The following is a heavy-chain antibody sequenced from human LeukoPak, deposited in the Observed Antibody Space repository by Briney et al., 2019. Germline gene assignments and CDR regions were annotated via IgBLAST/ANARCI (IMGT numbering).Heavy chain of an antibody. CDR1: GFTFDEYV. CDR3: AKGAPGNYYYMDV. CDR2: ISWNSGSI. V-gene: IGHV3-9*01. J-gene: IGHJ6*03. Sequence: GGSLRLSCAASGFTFDEYVMHWVRQAPGKGLEWLSGISWNSGSIGQADSVKGRFTISRDNAKTSLYLQMNSLRAEDTALYYCAKGAPGNYYYMDVWGTGTTVTVS.